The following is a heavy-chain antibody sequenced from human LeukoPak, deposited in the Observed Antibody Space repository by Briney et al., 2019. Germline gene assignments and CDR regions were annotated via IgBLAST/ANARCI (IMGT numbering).Heavy chain of an antibody. J-gene: IGHJ4*02. Sequence: SGGSLRLSCAASGFTFSSYAMSWVRQAPGKGLEWVSAIGGSGSSTYYADSVKGRFTISRDNSEDTLFLRMNSLRAEDTAVYYCTKGSRSSGWSYYFDYWGQGTLVAVSP. CDR1: GFTFSSYA. D-gene: IGHD6-19*01. CDR2: IGGSGSST. CDR3: TKGSRSSGWSYYFDY. V-gene: IGHV3-23*01.